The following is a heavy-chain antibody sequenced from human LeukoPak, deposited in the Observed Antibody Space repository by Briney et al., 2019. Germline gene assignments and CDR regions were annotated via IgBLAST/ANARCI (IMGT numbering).Heavy chain of an antibody. CDR3: ARDGGPNTGYSSSWTGWFDP. J-gene: IGHJ5*02. V-gene: IGHV4-61*02. CDR2: IYTNGIT. Sequence: SETLSLTCTVSGASISSGSFYWSWIRQPAGKGLEWIGRIYTNGITNYTPSLKSRVTISADTSKNQFSLKLTSVTAADTAVYYCARDGGPNTGYSSSWTGWFDPWGQGTLVTVSS. CDR1: GASISSGSFY. D-gene: IGHD6-13*01.